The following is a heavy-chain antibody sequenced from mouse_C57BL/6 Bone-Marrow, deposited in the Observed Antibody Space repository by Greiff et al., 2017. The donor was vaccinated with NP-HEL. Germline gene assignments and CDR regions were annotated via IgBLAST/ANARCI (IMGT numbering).Heavy chain of an antibody. CDR1: GYSFTSYY. Sequence: QVQLKQSGPELVKPGASVKISCKASGYSFTSYYIHWVKQRPGQGLEWIGWIYPGSGNTKYNEKFKGKATLTADTSSSTAYMQLSSLTSEDSAVYYCARGGHLLKGDWGQGTTLTVSS. CDR3: ARGGHLLKGD. V-gene: IGHV1-66*01. J-gene: IGHJ2*01. D-gene: IGHD1-1*01. CDR2: IYPGSGNT.